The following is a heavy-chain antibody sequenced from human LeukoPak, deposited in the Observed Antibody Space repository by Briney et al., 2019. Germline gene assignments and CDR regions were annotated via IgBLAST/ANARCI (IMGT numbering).Heavy chain of an antibody. CDR1: GYSISSGYY. CDR3: ARLSSGSYYVIDY. J-gene: IGHJ4*02. Sequence: PSETLSLTCAVSGYSISSGYYWGWIRQPPGKGLEWIGSIYHSGSTYYNPSLKSQVTISVDTSKNQFSLKLSSVTAADTAVYYCARLSSGSYYVIDYWGQGTLVTVSS. CDR2: IYHSGST. V-gene: IGHV4-38-2*01. D-gene: IGHD1-26*01.